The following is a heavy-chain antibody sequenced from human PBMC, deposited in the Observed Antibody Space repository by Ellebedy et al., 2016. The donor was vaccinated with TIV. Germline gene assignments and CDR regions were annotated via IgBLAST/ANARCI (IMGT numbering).Heavy chain of an antibody. Sequence: GESLKISCAASGFTFSSYSMNWVRQAPGKGLEWISYISSSGNTIYADSVKGRFTISRDNAKNSLYLQMNSLRDEDTAVYYCARDPASAGYWGQGTTVTVSS. CDR1: GFTFSSYS. J-gene: IGHJ6*02. CDR3: ARDPASAGY. D-gene: IGHD6-13*01. V-gene: IGHV3-48*02. CDR2: ISSSGNTI.